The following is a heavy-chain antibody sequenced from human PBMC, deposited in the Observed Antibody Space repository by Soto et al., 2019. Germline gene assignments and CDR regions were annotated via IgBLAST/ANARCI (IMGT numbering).Heavy chain of an antibody. CDR1: GFTFSSYE. CDR3: ARDLLHYDFRSGYSAYFYYGMDV. D-gene: IGHD3-3*01. J-gene: IGHJ6*04. CDR2: ISDSGVTV. V-gene: IGHV3-48*03. Sequence: QPGGSLRLSCAASGFTFSSYEMNWVRQAPGQGLEWVSYISDSGVTVYYADSVKGRFTVSRDNAQNSVYLQMNSLRTGDTAVYYCARDLLHYDFRSGYSAYFYYGMDVWGEGTTVTLYS.